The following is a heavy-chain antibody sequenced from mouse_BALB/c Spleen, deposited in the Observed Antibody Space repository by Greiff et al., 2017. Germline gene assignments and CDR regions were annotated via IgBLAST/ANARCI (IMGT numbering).Heavy chain of an antibody. CDR2: IYPGDGDT. CDR3: ARSIRGGAMDY. D-gene: IGHD2-12*01. Sequence: QVQLQQSGAELVRPGSSVKISCKASGYAFSSYWMNWVKQRPGQGLEWIGQIYPGDGDTNYNGKFKGKATLTADKSSSTAYMQLSSLTSEDSAVYFCARSIRGGAMDYWGQGTSVTVSS. J-gene: IGHJ4*01. V-gene: IGHV1-80*01. CDR1: GYAFSSYW.